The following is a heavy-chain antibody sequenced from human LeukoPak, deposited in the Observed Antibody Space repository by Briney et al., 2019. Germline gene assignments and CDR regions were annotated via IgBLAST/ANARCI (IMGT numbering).Heavy chain of an antibody. V-gene: IGHV4-39*01. D-gene: IGHD5-24*01. J-gene: IGHJ4*02. CDR3: ARHWPHGRDGYNYLSFFDY. Sequence: SETLSLTCTVSGGSISSSSYYWGWIRQPPGKGLEWIGSIYYSGSTYYNPSLKSRVTISVDTSKNQFSLKLSSVTAADTAVYYCARHWPHGRDGYNYLSFFDYWGQGTLVTVSS. CDR2: IYYSGST. CDR1: GGSISSSSYY.